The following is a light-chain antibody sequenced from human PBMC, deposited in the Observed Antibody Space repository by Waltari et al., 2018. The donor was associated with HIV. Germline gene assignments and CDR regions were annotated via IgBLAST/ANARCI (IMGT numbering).Light chain of an antibody. CDR1: NLEIKT. J-gene: IGLJ2*01. V-gene: IGLV3-21*02. Sequence: SYLLAPPPSVSVAPGQTATITCGGNNLEIKTVHWYQQKPGQAPVLVVHDDSHRPSGIPERFSGSNSGNTATLTISRVEAGDEADYFCQVWDTSSDQGVFGGGTKLTVL. CDR3: QVWDTSSDQGV. CDR2: DDS.